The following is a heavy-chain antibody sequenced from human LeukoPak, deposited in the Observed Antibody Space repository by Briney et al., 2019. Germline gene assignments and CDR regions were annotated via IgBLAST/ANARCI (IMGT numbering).Heavy chain of an antibody. D-gene: IGHD2-21*02. CDR2: IDGSGSLI. J-gene: IGHJ4*02. CDR1: GFTFGTYE. Sequence: PGGSLRLSCAASGFTFGTYEINWVRQAPGKGLEWVSYIDGSGSLIYYADSVKGRFTVSRDNAQNSVYLQMNSLRAEDTALYYCARERASCAGDCLDYWGLGTLVTVSS. CDR3: ARERASCAGDCLDY. V-gene: IGHV3-48*03.